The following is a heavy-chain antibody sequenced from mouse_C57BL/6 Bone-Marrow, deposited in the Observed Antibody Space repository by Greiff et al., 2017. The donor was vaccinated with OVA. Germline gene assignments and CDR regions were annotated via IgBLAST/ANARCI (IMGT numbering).Heavy chain of an antibody. CDR2: IYPRGGNT. CDR1: GYTFTSYG. J-gene: IGHJ1*03. V-gene: IGHV1-81*01. CDR3: ARGYFDV. Sequence: QVQLQQSGAELARPGASVKLSCKASGYTFTSYGISWVKQRTGQGLEWIGEIYPRGGNTYYNEKFKGKATLTADKSSSTAYMELRSLTSEDSAVYFCARGYFDVWGTGTTVTVSS.